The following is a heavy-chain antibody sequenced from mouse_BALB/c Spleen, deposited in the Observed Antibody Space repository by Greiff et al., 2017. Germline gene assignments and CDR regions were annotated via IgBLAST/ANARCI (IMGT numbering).Heavy chain of an antibody. CDR3: ARDDYRYDGAY. J-gene: IGHJ3*01. CDR2: ISSGGSYT. D-gene: IGHD2-14*01. V-gene: IGHV5-9-4*01. Sequence: EVQLVESGGGLVKPGGSLKLSCAASGFTFSSYAMSWVRQSPEKRLEWVAEISSGGSYTYYPDTVTGRFTISRDNAKNTLYLEMSSLRSEDTAMYYCARDDYRYDGAYWGQGTLVTVSA. CDR1: GFTFSSYA.